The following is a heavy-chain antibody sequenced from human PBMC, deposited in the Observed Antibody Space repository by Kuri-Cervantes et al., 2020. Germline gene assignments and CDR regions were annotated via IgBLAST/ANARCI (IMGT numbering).Heavy chain of an antibody. CDR2: IIPIFGTA. CDR1: GYTFTSYD. J-gene: IGHJ6*03. V-gene: IGHV1-69*05. D-gene: IGHD2-2*01. Sequence: SVKVSCKASGYTFTSYDINWVRQATGQGLEWMGGIIPIFGTANYAQKFQGRVTITTDESTSTAYMELSSLRSEDTAVYYCASQDLQKGDIVVVPATFYYYYYMDVWGKGTTVTVSS. CDR3: ASQDLQKGDIVVVPATFYYYYYMDV.